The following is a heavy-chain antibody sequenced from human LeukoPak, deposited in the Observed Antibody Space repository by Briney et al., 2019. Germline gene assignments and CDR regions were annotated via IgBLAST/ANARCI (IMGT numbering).Heavy chain of an antibody. CDR2: ISFDGSDK. CDR1: GFICTIYP. V-gene: IGHV3-30*01. J-gene: IGHJ4*02. Sequence: GGSERLSWVASGFICTIYPTRWARHAPCECLVCLLLISFDGSDKSYADSVEGRFTISRDNSKNTLYLQMNSLSAEDTAVYYCARVLGFGSPPAYWGQGTQVFVSS. CDR3: ARVLGFGSPPAY. D-gene: IGHD3-10*01.